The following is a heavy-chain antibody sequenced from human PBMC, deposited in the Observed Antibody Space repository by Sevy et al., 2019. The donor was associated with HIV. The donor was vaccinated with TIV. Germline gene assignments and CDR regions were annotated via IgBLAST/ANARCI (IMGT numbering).Heavy chain of an antibody. CDR1: GFAFSSHA. D-gene: IGHD3-10*02. Sequence: GGSLRLSCAASGFAFSSHAMHWVRQAPGKGLEWVAVISYEGTETFYAASVEGRFTISRDNSKNTLNLQMNSLRAGDTAVYHCARDGGYSVNFLPSGYWGQGTLVTVSS. J-gene: IGHJ4*02. CDR3: ARDGGYSVNFLPSGY. V-gene: IGHV3-30-3*01. CDR2: ISYEGTET.